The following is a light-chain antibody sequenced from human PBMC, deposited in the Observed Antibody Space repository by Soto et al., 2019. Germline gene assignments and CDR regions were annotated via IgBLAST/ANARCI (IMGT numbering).Light chain of an antibody. J-gene: IGKJ1*01. CDR2: GAS. CDR3: QQYNNCPRT. CDR1: QSVNIN. V-gene: IGKV3-15*01. Sequence: EIVMTQSPATLSVSPGARVTLACRASQSVNINLAWYQQKPGQPPRLLIFGASTRATAFPARFSGSGSGTEFTPTTSSLQSEDFSIYYCQQYNNCPRTFGQGTKVEIK.